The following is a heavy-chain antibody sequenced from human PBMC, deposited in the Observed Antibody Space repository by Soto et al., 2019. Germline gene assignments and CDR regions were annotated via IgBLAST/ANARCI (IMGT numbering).Heavy chain of an antibody. D-gene: IGHD2-2*01. J-gene: IGHJ4*02. CDR2: ISSSGSSI. Sequence: GGSLRLSCAASGFTFSDYYMSWIRQAPGKGLEWVSYISSSGSSIDYADSVRGRFTISRDNAKNSLYLQMNSLRAEDTAVYYCASTEYQRSGPDYWGQGTLVTVSS. V-gene: IGHV3-11*01. CDR3: ASTEYQRSGPDY. CDR1: GFTFSDYY.